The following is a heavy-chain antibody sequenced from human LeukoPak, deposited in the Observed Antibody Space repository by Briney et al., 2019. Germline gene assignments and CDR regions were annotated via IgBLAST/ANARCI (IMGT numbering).Heavy chain of an antibody. CDR1: GGSFSGYY. CDR2: INHSGST. D-gene: IGHD3-10*01. Sequence: SETLSLTCAVYGGSFSGYYWSWIRQPPGKGLEWIGEINHSGSTNYNPSLKSRVTISVGTSKNQFSLKLSSVTAADTAVYYCARGHGVTDFDHWGQGTLVTVSS. CDR3: ARGHGVTDFDH. J-gene: IGHJ4*02. V-gene: IGHV4-34*01.